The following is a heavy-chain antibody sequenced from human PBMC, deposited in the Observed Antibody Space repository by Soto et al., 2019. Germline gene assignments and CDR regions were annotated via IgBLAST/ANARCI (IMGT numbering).Heavy chain of an antibody. D-gene: IGHD6-13*01. J-gene: IGHJ3*02. Sequence: SETLSLTCTVSGGSISSSSYYWGWIRQPPGKGLEWIGSIYYSGSTYYNPSLKSRVTISVDTSKNQFSLKLSSVTAADTAVYYCAVDHSSAFDIWGQGTMVTVSS. CDR3: AVDHSSAFDI. CDR2: IYYSGST. V-gene: IGHV4-39*01. CDR1: GGSISSSSYY.